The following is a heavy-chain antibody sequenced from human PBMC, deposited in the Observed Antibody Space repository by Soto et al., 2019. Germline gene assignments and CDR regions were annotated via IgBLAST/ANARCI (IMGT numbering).Heavy chain of an antibody. CDR3: ATQEVGGSYVYTFDP. J-gene: IGHJ5*02. CDR1: GGSISSSNYY. D-gene: IGHD1-26*01. CDR2: IYYSGST. V-gene: IGHV4-39*01. Sequence: QLQLQESGPGLVKPSETLSLTCTVSGGSISSSNYYWGWIRQPPGKGLEWIGCIYYSGSTYYHPSLKSRVTISVDTSKSQFPLRLRSVTAADTAVYYCATQEVGGSYVYTFDPWGQGTLVTVSS.